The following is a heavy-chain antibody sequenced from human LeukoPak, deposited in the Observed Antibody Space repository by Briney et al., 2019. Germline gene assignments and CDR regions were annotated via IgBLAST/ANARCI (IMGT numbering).Heavy chain of an antibody. Sequence: SETLSLTCTVSGGSISSYYWSWIRQPPGKGLEWIGYIYYSGSTNYNPSLKSRVTISVDTSKNQFSLKLSSVTAADTAVYYCARGYCSGGSCYRSPKRLDPWGQGTLVTVSS. CDR3: ARGYCSGGSCYRSPKRLDP. V-gene: IGHV4-59*12. CDR2: IYYSGST. D-gene: IGHD2-15*01. J-gene: IGHJ5*02. CDR1: GGSISSYY.